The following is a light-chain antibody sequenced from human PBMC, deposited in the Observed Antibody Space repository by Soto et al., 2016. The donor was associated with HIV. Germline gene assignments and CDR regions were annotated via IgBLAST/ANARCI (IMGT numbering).Light chain of an antibody. J-gene: IGKJ2*01. CDR3: QHLGT. CDR1: QSVSKW. CDR2: KVS. V-gene: IGKV1-5*03. Sequence: DIELTQSPSTLSAFIGDRVTITCRASQSVSKWLAWYQQKPGIAPKLLIYKVSNLEKGSRQGSAAVASGTEFSLTINGLQPEDLATYYCQHLGTFAQGT.